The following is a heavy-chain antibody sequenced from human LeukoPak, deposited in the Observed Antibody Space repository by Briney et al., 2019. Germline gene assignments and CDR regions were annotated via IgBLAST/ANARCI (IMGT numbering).Heavy chain of an antibody. Sequence: ASVKVSCKASGYTFTRYYMHWLRQAPGQRLEWMGWINPNSGGTNYAQKFQGRVTMTRDTSISTAYMELRSLRSDDTAVYYCARDPRGYYDFWRGYYTANWFDPWGQGTLVTVSS. D-gene: IGHD3-3*01. J-gene: IGHJ5*02. V-gene: IGHV1-2*02. CDR3: ARDPRGYYDFWRGYYTANWFDP. CDR1: GYTFTRYY. CDR2: INPNSGGT.